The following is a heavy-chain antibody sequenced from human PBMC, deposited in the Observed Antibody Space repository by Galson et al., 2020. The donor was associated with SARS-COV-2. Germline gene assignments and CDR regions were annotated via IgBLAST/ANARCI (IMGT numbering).Heavy chain of an antibody. J-gene: IGHJ4*02. D-gene: IGHD3-16*01. V-gene: IGHV3-23*01. CDR3: ARIARGSAWGDYFDY. CDR1: GFTFRGYA. CDR2: ISGTGGTT. Sequence: GGSLRLSCAASGFTFRGYAMSWVRQAPGGALEWVSSISGTGGTTYYADSVKGRFTISRDNAKNTLYVQVNSLRGEDTAIYYCARIARGSAWGDYFDYWGQGTPVTVSS.